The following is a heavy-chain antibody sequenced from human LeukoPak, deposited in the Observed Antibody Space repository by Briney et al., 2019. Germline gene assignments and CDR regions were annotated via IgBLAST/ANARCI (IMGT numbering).Heavy chain of an antibody. CDR1: GGSISSYY. D-gene: IGHD6-6*01. J-gene: IGHJ4*02. CDR2: IYYSGST. Sequence: PSETLSLTCTVSGGSISSYYWSWIRQPPGKGLEWIGYIYYSGSTNYNPSLKSRVTISVDTSKNQFSLKLSSVTAADTAVYYCARAREVEYSSSSLDYWGQGTLVTVSS. V-gene: IGHV4-59*01. CDR3: ARAREVEYSSSSLDY.